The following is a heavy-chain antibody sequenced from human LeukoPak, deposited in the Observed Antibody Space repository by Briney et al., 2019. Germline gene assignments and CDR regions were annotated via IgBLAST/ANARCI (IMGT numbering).Heavy chain of an antibody. Sequence: PGGSLRLSCATSGFTFSSYGMHWVRQAPGNGLEWVTFIRYDGSNKYYADSVKCRFTISRDNSKNTLYLQMNSLRAEDTAVYYCAKDFSVYYYDSRVFDYWGQGTLVTVSS. D-gene: IGHD3-22*01. CDR2: IRYDGSNK. CDR3: AKDFSVYYYDSRVFDY. CDR1: GFTFSSYG. J-gene: IGHJ4*02. V-gene: IGHV3-30*02.